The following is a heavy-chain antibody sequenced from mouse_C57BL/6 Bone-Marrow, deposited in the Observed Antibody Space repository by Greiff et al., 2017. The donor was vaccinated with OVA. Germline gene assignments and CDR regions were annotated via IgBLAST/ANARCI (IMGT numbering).Heavy chain of an antibody. D-gene: IGHD1-1*01. V-gene: IGHV5-12*01. CDR2: ISNGGGST. Sequence: EVMLVASGGGLVQPGGSLKLSCAASGFTFSDYYMYWVRQTPEKRLEWVAYISNGGGSTYYPDTVKGRFTISRDNAKNTLYLQMSRLKSEDTAMYYCARHLHYYGSSYSSYWYFDVWGTGTTVTVSS. J-gene: IGHJ1*03. CDR3: ARHLHYYGSSYSSYWYFDV. CDR1: GFTFSDYY.